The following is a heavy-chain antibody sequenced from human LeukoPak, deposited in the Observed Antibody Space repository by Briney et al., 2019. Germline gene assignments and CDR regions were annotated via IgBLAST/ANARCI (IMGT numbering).Heavy chain of an antibody. V-gene: IGHV4-30-2*01. J-gene: IGHJ5*02. Sequence: SETLSLTCTVSGGSISSGGYYWSWIRQPPGKGLEWIGYIYHSGSTYYNPSLKSRVTISVDRSKNQFSLKLSSVTAADTAVYYCARGDCSGGSCRKRSWFDPWGQGTLVTVSS. CDR1: GGSISSGGYY. CDR2: IYHSGST. D-gene: IGHD2-15*01. CDR3: ARGDCSGGSCRKRSWFDP.